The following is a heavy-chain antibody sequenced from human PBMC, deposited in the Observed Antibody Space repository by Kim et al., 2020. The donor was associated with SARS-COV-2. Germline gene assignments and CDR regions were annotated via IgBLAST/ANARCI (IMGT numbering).Heavy chain of an antibody. CDR3: ASDDMSAGEVLKYGMDV. CDR2: IIPIFGTA. D-gene: IGHD3-16*01. V-gene: IGHV1-69*13. CDR1: GGTFSSYA. Sequence: SVKVSCKASGGTFSSYAISWVRQAPGQGLEWMGGIIPIFGTANYAQKFQGRVTITADESTSTAYMELSSLRSEDTAVYYCASDDMSAGEVLKYGMDVWGQGTTVTVSS. J-gene: IGHJ6*02.